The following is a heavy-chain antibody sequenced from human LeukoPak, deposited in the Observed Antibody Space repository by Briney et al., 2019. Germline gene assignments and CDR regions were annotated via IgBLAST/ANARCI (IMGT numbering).Heavy chain of an antibody. V-gene: IGHV1-69*13. CDR3: ARVPYGGNSGAYYYMDV. Sequence: VASVKVSCKASGGTFSSYAISWVRQAPGQGLEWMGGIIPIFGTANYAQKFQGRVTITADESTSTAYMELSSLRSEDTAVYYCARVPYGGNSGAYYYMDVWGKGTTVTVSS. CDR1: GGTFSSYA. CDR2: IIPIFGTA. D-gene: IGHD4-23*01. J-gene: IGHJ6*03.